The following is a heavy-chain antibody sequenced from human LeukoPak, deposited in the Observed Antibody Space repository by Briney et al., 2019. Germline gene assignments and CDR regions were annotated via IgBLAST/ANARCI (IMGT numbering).Heavy chain of an antibody. V-gene: IGHV3-74*01. Sequence: GGSLRLSCAASGFSFSTYWMHWVRQAPGKGLVWVSRINSDGSSTTYADSVKGRFTISRDNAKSTLYLQMNSLRAEDTAVYYCAVGVGDHWGQGTLVTVFS. CDR1: GFSFSTYW. J-gene: IGHJ4*02. CDR3: AVGVGDH. CDR2: INSDGSST. D-gene: IGHD3-10*01.